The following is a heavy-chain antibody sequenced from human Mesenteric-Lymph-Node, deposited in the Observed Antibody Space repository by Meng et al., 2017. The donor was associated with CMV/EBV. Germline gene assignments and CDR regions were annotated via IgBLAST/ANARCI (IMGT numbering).Heavy chain of an antibody. Sequence: GESLKISCAASGFTFSSYWMHWVRQAPGKGLVWVSRINSDGSSTSYADSVKGRFTISRDNAKNTLYLQMNSLRAEDTAVYYCASPKGAAVAGSFFDYWGQGTLVTVSS. V-gene: IGHV3-74*01. CDR3: ASPKGAAVAGSFFDY. J-gene: IGHJ4*02. D-gene: IGHD6-19*01. CDR1: GFTFSSYW. CDR2: INSDGSST.